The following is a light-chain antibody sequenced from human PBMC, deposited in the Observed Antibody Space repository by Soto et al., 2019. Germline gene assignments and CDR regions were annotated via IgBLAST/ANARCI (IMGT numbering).Light chain of an antibody. CDR3: QQYNSYSPVT. V-gene: IGKV1-5*01. CDR1: QSISSW. J-gene: IGKJ1*01. CDR2: DAA. Sequence: DIQMTQSPSTLSASVGDRVTITCRASQSISSWLAWYQQKPGKAPKLLIYDAASLESGGPSRFSGSGAGTEFTLTISSLQPDDVATYYCQQYNSYSPVTFGQGTKVEIK.